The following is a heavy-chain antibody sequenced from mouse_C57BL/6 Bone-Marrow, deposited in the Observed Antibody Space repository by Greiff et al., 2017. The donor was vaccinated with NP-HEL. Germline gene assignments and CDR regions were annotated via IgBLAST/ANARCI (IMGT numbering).Heavy chain of an antibody. V-gene: IGHV5-9*01. D-gene: IGHD1-3*01. J-gene: IGHJ2*01. CDR2: ISGGGGNT. CDR3: ARHNSHFDY. CDR1: GFTFSSYT. Sequence: EVKLVESGGGLVKPGGSLKLSCAASGFTFSSYTMSWVRQTPEKRLEWVATISGGGGNTYYPDSVKGRFTISRDNAKNTLYLQMSSLRSEDTALYYCARHNSHFDYWGQGTTLTVSS.